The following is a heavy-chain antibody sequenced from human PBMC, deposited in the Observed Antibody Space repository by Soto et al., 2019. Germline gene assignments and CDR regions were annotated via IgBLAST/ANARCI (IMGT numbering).Heavy chain of an antibody. CDR2: IIPIFGTA. CDR1: GGTFSSYA. Sequence: SVKVSCKASGGTFSSYAISWVRQAPGQGLEWMGGIIPIFGTANYAQKFQGRVTITADESTSTAYMELSSLRSEDTAVYYCALVVVAATHNVDYYYGMDVWGQGTTVTVSS. D-gene: IGHD2-15*01. J-gene: IGHJ6*02. CDR3: ALVVVAATHNVDYYYGMDV. V-gene: IGHV1-69*13.